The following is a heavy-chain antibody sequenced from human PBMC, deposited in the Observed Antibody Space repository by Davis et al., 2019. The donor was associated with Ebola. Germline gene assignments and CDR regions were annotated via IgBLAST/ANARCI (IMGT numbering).Heavy chain of an antibody. CDR3: ARDVNSLQQLVPGYFQH. CDR1: GYTFTSYA. CDR2: IIPILGIA. Sequence: AASVKVSCKASGYTFTSYAISWVRQAPGQGLEWMGRIIPILGIANYAQKFQGRVTITADKSTSTAYMELSSLRSEDTAVYYCARDVNSLQQLVPGYFQHWGQGTLVTVSS. D-gene: IGHD6-13*01. V-gene: IGHV1-69*04. J-gene: IGHJ1*01.